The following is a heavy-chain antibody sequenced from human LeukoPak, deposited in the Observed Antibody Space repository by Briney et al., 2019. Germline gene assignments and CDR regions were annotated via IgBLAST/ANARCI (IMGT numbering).Heavy chain of an antibody. CDR3: ARDSGLLRFLELRYYYGMDV. D-gene: IGHD3-3*01. Sequence: SVKVSCKASGGTFSSYAISWVRQAPGQGLEWMGGIIPIFGTANYAQKFQGRVAITADESTSTAYMELSSLRSEDTAVYYCARDSGLLRFLELRYYYGMDVWGQGTTVTVSS. V-gene: IGHV1-69*13. J-gene: IGHJ6*02. CDR2: IIPIFGTA. CDR1: GGTFSSYA.